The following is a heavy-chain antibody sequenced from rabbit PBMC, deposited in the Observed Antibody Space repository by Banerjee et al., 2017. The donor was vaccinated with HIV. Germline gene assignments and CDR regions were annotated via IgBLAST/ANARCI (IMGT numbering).Heavy chain of an antibody. CDR2: MDAGSSGST. Sequence: QEQLVESGGDLVKPGASLTLTCTASGFSFITNYLCWVRQAPGKGLEWIACMDAGSSGSTNYASWAKGRFTISKTSSTTVTLQMTSLTAADTATYFCARDLSYDDYAAFNLWGPGTLVTVS. CDR3: ARDLSYDDYAAFNL. CDR1: GFSFITNYL. D-gene: IGHD2-1*01. J-gene: IGHJ4*01. V-gene: IGHV1S45*01.